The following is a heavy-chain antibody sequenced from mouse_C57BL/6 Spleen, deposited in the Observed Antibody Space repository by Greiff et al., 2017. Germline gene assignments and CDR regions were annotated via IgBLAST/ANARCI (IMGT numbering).Heavy chain of an antibody. J-gene: IGHJ4*01. Sequence: VQLQQSEPGLVQPSPSLSITCPVPGFSLTSSGVPWVRQSPGKGLGWLGVLWSGGNTDYNAAFISRLSISKDNSKSQVFSKMNSLQADDTAIYYCARKMGLLGAMDYWGQGTSVTVSS. CDR3: ARKMGLLGAMDY. D-gene: IGHD2-3*01. CDR2: LWSGGNT. CDR1: GFSLTSSG. V-gene: IGHV2-2*01.